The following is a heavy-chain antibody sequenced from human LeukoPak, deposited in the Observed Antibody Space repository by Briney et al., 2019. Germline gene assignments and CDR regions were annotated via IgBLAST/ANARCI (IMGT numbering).Heavy chain of an antibody. J-gene: IGHJ4*02. D-gene: IGHD2-2*01. Sequence: GGSLRLSCTASGFTFSSYAMNWVRQAPGKGLEWVSYISSSGSTIYYADSVKGRFTISRDNAKNSLYLQMNSLRAEDTAVYYCARRYCSSTNCLFDYWGQGTLVIVSS. CDR2: ISSSGSTI. V-gene: IGHV3-48*03. CDR3: ARRYCSSTNCLFDY. CDR1: GFTFSSYA.